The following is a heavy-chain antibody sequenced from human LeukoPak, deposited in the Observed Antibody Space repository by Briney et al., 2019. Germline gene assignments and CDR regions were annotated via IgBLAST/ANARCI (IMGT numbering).Heavy chain of an antibody. CDR3: ARQYYDYVWGSYPFDY. J-gene: IGHJ4*02. Sequence: GGSLRLSCAASGFTFSSYGMHWVRQAPGKGLEWVAVIWYDGSNKYYADSVKGRFTISRDNSKNTLYLQMNSLRAEDTAVYYCARQYYDYVWGSYPFDYWGQGTLVTVSS. D-gene: IGHD3-16*01. CDR2: IWYDGSNK. V-gene: IGHV3-33*01. CDR1: GFTFSSYG.